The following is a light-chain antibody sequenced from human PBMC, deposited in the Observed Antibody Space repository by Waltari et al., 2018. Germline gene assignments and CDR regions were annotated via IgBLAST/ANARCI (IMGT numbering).Light chain of an antibody. Sequence: ETVMTQSPATLSVSPGERATLSCRASQTVSSNLAWYQQKPGQAPRLLIYGASTRANGIPARFSGSGSGKQFTLTISSLQAEDFAVYYCQQYNNWPPWTFGQGTKVEIK. J-gene: IGKJ1*01. V-gene: IGKV3-15*01. CDR2: GAS. CDR1: QTVSSN. CDR3: QQYNNWPPWT.